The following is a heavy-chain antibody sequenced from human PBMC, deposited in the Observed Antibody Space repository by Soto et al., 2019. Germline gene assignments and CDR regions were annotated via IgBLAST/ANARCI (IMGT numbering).Heavy chain of an antibody. V-gene: IGHV4-4*02. CDR3: AGGQRFSDWFDP. Sequence: SETLSLTCAVSGGSISSSNWWRWVRQPPGKGLEWIGEIYPSGSTNYNPSLKSRVTISLDTSMNYFSLRLSSVTAADTAVYYCAGGQRFSDWFDPWGQGTLVTVSS. J-gene: IGHJ5*02. CDR1: GGSISSSNW. D-gene: IGHD3-3*01. CDR2: IYPSGST.